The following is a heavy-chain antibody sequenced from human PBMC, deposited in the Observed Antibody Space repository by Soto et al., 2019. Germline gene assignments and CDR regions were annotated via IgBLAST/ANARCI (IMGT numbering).Heavy chain of an antibody. CDR1: GYSISSGYY. V-gene: IGHV4-38-2*01. CDR3: ARNNYCSGGSCYWDMYYFDY. D-gene: IGHD2-15*01. Sequence: SETLSLTCAVSGYSISSGYYWGWIRQPPGKGLEWIGSIYHSGSTYYNPSLKSRVTISVDTSKNQFSLKLSSVTAADTAVYYCARNNYCSGGSCYWDMYYFDYWGQGTLVTSPQ. J-gene: IGHJ4*02. CDR2: IYHSGST.